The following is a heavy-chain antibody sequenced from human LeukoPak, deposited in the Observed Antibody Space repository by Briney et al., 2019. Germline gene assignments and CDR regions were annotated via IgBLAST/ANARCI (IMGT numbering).Heavy chain of an antibody. CDR3: ARDLQAYSSGWYVDY. CDR2: TNPNSGGT. V-gene: IGHV1-2*02. D-gene: IGHD6-19*01. CDR1: GYTFTGYY. Sequence: GASVKVSCKASGYTFTGYYMHWVRQAPGQGLEWMGWTNPNSGGTNYAQKFQDRVTMTRDTSISTAYMELSRLRSDDTAVYYCARDLQAYSSGWYVDYWGQGTLVSVSS. J-gene: IGHJ4*02.